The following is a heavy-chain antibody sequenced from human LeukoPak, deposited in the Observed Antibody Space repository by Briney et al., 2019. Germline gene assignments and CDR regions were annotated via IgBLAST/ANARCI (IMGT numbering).Heavy chain of an antibody. J-gene: IGHJ4*02. CDR3: ARGKERGPFDF. D-gene: IGHD1-1*01. Sequence: ASVKVSCKASGYTFISYGISWVRQAPGQGLEWVGWIFTYNGDTKYEKKFQGRVTMTTDSSTNTVYLELRSLRSDDTAVYYCARGKERGPFDFWGQGTLATVLS. V-gene: IGHV1-18*01. CDR1: GYTFISYG. CDR2: IFTYNGDT.